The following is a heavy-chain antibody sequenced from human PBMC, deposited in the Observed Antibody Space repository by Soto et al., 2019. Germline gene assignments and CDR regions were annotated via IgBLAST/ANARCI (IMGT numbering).Heavy chain of an antibody. V-gene: IGHV3-74*01. J-gene: IGHJ3*02. CDR3: ARFRGDAFDI. Sequence: EVQLVESGGGLVQPGGSLRLSCAVSGFTFSNYWMHWVRQAPGKGLVWVSTISPDGTIPDYTDSVKGRLAISRDNPKSTLFLQINSLRPEATAGYYWARFRGDAFDIWAKGQWSPSLQ. CDR2: ISPDGTIP. CDR1: GFTFSNYW. D-gene: IGHD3-10*01.